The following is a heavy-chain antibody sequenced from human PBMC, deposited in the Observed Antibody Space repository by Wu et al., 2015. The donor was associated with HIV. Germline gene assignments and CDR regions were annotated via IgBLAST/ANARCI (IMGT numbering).Heavy chain of an antibody. CDR1: GYTFTDYY. Sequence: QVQLVQSGAEVKKPGASVKVSCQASGYTFTDYYIHWVRQAPGQGLEWMGWINPNSGGTNYAQKFQGRVTLTRDTSIGTAYMELSRLTSDDTAVYYCARDLAFLYYDSSGYSKFDHWGQGTLVTVSS. CDR3: ARDLAFLYYDSSGYSKFDH. CDR2: INPNSGGT. D-gene: IGHD3-22*01. J-gene: IGHJ4*02. V-gene: IGHV1-2*02.